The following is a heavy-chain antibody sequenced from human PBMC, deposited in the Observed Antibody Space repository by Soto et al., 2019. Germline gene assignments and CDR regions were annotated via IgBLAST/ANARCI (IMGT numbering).Heavy chain of an antibody. D-gene: IGHD6-13*01. Sequence: SLRPSCAASGFTFDAYAMHVFRQVPGTGLEWVSGISWNSGSIGYADSVKGRFTISRDNANNSLYLQMNSLRAEDTALYYCAKDYGSSWYGSYYFDYWGQGTLVTVSS. V-gene: IGHV3-9*01. CDR3: AKDYGSSWYGSYYFDY. CDR2: ISWNSGSI. J-gene: IGHJ4*02. CDR1: GFTFDAYA.